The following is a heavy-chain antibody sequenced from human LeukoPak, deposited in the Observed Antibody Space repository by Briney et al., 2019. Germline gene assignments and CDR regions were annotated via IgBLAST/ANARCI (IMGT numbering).Heavy chain of an antibody. V-gene: IGHV1-18*01. D-gene: IGHD4-17*01. CDR2: ISADNGNT. Sequence: ASVKVSCKASGYTFTSYAISWVRQAPGQGLEWMGWISADNGNTDYAQRFQGRVTMTTDTSTSTAYMELRSLRSDDTAVYYCARGPLTMTRGFDPWGQGTLVTVSS. CDR1: GYTFTSYA. CDR3: ARGPLTMTRGFDP. J-gene: IGHJ5*02.